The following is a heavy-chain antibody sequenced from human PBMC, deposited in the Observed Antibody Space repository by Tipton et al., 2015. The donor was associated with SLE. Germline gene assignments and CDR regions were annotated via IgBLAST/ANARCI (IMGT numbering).Heavy chain of an antibody. V-gene: IGHV4-39*07. Sequence: TLSLTCTVSGGSISSNSYYWGWIRQPPGKGLEWIGSIYYSGSTYYNPSLKSRVTISVDKSKNQLSLKLSSVTAADTAVYYCARDSIIFRGVGGFDYWGQGTLVTVSS. CDR1: GGSISSNSYY. D-gene: IGHD3-10*01. CDR3: ARDSIIFRGVGGFDY. J-gene: IGHJ4*02. CDR2: IYYSGST.